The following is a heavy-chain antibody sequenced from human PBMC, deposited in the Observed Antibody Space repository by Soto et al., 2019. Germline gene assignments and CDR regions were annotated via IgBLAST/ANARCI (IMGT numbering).Heavy chain of an antibody. CDR1: GFTFSSYA. J-gene: IGHJ3*02. V-gene: IGHV3-30-3*01. D-gene: IGHD6-6*01. CDR3: ARGVWQLVRGRDVFDI. CDR2: ISYDGINK. Sequence: QVQLVESGGGVVQPGRSLRLSCAASGFTFSSYAMHWVRQAPGKGLEWVAVISYDGINKYYADSVKGRFTISRDNSENIRDVELIIRRQEEKHVYYYARGVWQLVRGRDVFDIWGQGTLVTVS.